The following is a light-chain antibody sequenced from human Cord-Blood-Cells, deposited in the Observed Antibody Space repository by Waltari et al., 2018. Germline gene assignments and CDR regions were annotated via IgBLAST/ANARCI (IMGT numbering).Light chain of an antibody. Sequence: QSALTQPASVSGSPGQSITISCTGTSSDVGSYNLVSWYQQHPGKVPKLIIYEGSKRPSVVSNRFSGSKSGNTASLTISGLQAEDEADYYCCSYAGSSTWVFGGGTKLTVL. V-gene: IGLV2-23*01. CDR3: CSYAGSSTWV. CDR2: EGS. J-gene: IGLJ3*02. CDR1: SSDVGSYNL.